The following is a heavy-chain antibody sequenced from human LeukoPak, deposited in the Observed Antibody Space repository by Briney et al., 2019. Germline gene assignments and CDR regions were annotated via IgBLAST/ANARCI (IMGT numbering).Heavy chain of an antibody. V-gene: IGHV3-30*02. CDR2: IRYDGSNK. J-gene: IGHJ3*02. CDR1: GFTFSSYG. D-gene: IGHD6-13*01. Sequence: PGGSLRLSCAASGFTFSSYGMHWVRQAPGKGLEWVAFIRYDGSNKYYADSVKGRFTISRDNAKNSLYLQMNSLRAEDTAVYYCASELGSSSSWYGPNSDAFDIWGQGTMVTVSS. CDR3: ASELGSSSSWYGPNSDAFDI.